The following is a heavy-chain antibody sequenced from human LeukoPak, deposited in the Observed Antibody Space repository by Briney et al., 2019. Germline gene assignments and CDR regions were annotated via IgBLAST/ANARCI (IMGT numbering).Heavy chain of an antibody. D-gene: IGHD3-22*01. CDR3: ARGTDNSGFYNSYFDP. J-gene: IGHJ5*02. V-gene: IGHV4-4*07. CDR1: GGAISGFY. Sequence: SETLSLTCTVSGGAISGFYWSWIRQPAGKGLEWIGRIYSSGTTNYDPSLKSRVTVSVDTSKNQFSLRLNSVTAADTAVYYCARGTDNSGFYNSYFDPWGQGTLVTVSS. CDR2: IYSSGTT.